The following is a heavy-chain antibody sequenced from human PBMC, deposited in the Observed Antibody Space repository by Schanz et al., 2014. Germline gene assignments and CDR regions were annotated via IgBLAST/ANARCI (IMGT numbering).Heavy chain of an antibody. CDR2: ISHSGGSK. J-gene: IGHJ6*02. D-gene: IGHD2-15*01. CDR3: AKGMGYCSGGTCYDYYYYGLDG. CDR1: GFTFSSYA. V-gene: IGHV3-23*04. Sequence: VQLVESGGGLVKPGGSLRLSCAASGFTFSSYAMSWVRQAPGKGLEWVSSISHSGGSKYYADSVKGRFTISRDNSENTLYLQMNSLSADDTAVFYCAKGMGYCSGGTCYDYYYYGLDGWGQGTTVTVSS.